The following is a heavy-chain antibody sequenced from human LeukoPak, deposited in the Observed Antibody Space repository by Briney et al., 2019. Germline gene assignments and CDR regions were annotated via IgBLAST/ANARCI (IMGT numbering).Heavy chain of an antibody. J-gene: IGHJ4*02. CDR2: INPSGGST. Sequence: ASVKVSCKASGYTITNYGLHWVRQAPGQGLEWMGIINPSGGSTSYAQKFQGRVTMTRDTSTSTVYMELSSLRSEDTAVYYCARAIDGYTTPAYYWGQGTLVTVSS. CDR3: ARAIDGYTTPAYY. V-gene: IGHV1-46*01. D-gene: IGHD5-24*01. CDR1: GYTITNYG.